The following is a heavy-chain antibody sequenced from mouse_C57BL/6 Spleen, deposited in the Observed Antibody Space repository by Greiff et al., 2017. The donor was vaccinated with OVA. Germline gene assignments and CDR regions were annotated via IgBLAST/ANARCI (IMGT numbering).Heavy chain of an antibody. Sequence: VQLQQSGPELVKPGASVKISCKASGYTFTDYYMNWVKQSHGKSLEWIGDINPNNGGTSYNQKFKGKATLTVDKSSSTAYMELRSLTSEDSAVYYCARSRYYGTPFAYWGQGTLVTVSA. CDR2: INPNNGGT. D-gene: IGHD1-1*01. CDR3: ARSRYYGTPFAY. J-gene: IGHJ3*01. CDR1: GYTFTDYY. V-gene: IGHV1-26*01.